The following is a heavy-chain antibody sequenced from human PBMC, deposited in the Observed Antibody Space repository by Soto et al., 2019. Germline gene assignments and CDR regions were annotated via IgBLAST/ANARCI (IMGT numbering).Heavy chain of an antibody. D-gene: IGHD6-19*01. V-gene: IGHV3-30-3*01. Sequence: GGSLRLSCAASGFTFSSYAMHWVRQAPGKGLEWVAVISYDGSNKYYADSVKGRFTISRDNSKNTLYLQMNSLRAEDTAVYYCAREAGHWFDPWGQGTLVTVSS. J-gene: IGHJ5*02. CDR1: GFTFSSYA. CDR3: AREAGHWFDP. CDR2: ISYDGSNK.